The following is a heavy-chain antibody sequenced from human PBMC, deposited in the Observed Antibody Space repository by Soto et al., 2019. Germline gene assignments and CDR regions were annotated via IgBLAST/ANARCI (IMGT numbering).Heavy chain of an antibody. J-gene: IGHJ6*02. V-gene: IGHV4-31*03. Sequence: PSETLSLTCTVSGGSISSGGYYWSWIRQHPGKGLEWIGYIYYSGSTYYNPSLKSRVTISVDTSKNQFSLKLSSVTAADTAVYYCARDPSVSNYYHGMDVWGQGTTVTV. D-gene: IGHD4-17*01. CDR3: ARDPSVSNYYHGMDV. CDR1: GGSISSGGYY. CDR2: IYYSGST.